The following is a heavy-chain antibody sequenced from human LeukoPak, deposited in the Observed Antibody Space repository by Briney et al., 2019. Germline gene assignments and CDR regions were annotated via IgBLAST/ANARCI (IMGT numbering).Heavy chain of an antibody. CDR2: IYPGDSDT. V-gene: IGHV5-51*01. J-gene: IGHJ6*03. CDR1: GYSFTSYW. D-gene: IGHD3-10*01. Sequence: GESLKISCKGSGYSFTSYWIGWVRQMPGKGLEWMGIIYPGDSDTRYSPSFQGQVTISADKSISTAYLQWSSLKASDTAMYYCARSAGTPGDYYYYMDVWGKGTTVTVSS. CDR3: ARSAGTPGDYYYYMDV.